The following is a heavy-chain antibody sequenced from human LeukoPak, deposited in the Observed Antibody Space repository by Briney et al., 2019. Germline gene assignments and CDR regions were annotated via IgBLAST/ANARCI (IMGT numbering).Heavy chain of an antibody. D-gene: IGHD3-9*01. V-gene: IGHV3-53*01. Sequence: GGSLRLSCAASGFTVSSNYMSWVRQAPGKGLEWVSVIYSGGSTYYADSVKGRFTISRDNAKNSLYLQMNSLRAEDTAVYYCAISGYYDILTGYSGYYYYYMDVWGKGTTVTVSS. CDR1: GFTVSSNY. CDR2: IYSGGST. J-gene: IGHJ6*03. CDR3: AISGYYDILTGYSGYYYYYMDV.